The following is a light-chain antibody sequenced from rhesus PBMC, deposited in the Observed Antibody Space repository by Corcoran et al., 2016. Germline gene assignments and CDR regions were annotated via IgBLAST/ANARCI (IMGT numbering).Light chain of an antibody. Sequence: QAAPTQSPSVSGSAGQSVTIPFTGTSSDIGYYNAVSWYQQHPGKAPKLMIYEGSKRPSGVSDRFSGSKSGNTASLTISGLQAEDAADYYCSSYAGSGTVIFGAGTRLTVL. V-gene: IGLV2-19*02. CDR3: SSYAGSGTVI. CDR2: EGS. J-gene: IGLJ1*01. CDR1: SSDIGYYNA.